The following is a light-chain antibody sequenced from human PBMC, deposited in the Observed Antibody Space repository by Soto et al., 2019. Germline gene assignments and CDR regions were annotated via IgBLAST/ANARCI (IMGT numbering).Light chain of an antibody. CDR2: SNN. CDR1: SSTIGSNT. J-gene: IGLJ2*01. V-gene: IGLV1-44*01. CDR3: AAWDDSLNAVV. Sequence: QAVLTQPPSASGTPGQRVTISCSGSSSTIGSNTVNWYQQLPGTAPKLLIYSNNQRPSGVPDRFSGSKSGTSASLAISGLQSEDDADYYCAAWDDSLNAVVFGGGTKLTVL.